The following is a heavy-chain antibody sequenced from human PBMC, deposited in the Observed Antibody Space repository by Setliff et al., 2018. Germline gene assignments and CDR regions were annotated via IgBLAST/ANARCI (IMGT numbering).Heavy chain of an antibody. CDR2: TSYSGTT. D-gene: IGHD3-10*01. CDR1: GGSISISGYF. V-gene: IGHV4-39*01. J-gene: IGHJ6*03. Sequence: PSETLSLTCTVSGGSISISGYFWGWIRQPPGKGLEWIGSTSYSGTTYSNSSLKSRLSISVDTSKNQFSLKLTSVTAADTAVYYCARHKSNGSGSYPSLYMDVWGKGIMVTVSS. CDR3: ARHKSNGSGSYPSLYMDV.